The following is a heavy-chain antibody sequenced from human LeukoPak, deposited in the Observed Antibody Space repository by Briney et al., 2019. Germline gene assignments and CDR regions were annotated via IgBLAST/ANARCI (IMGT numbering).Heavy chain of an antibody. V-gene: IGHV4-39*01. J-gene: IGHJ4*02. CDR3: ARRDYYDGSGSRDY. D-gene: IGHD3-22*01. Sequence: SETLSLTCTVSGGSISSSSYYWGWIRQPPGKGLEWIGSIYYSGSTYYNPPLKSRVTISVDTSKNQFSLKLSSVTAADTAVYYCARRDYYDGSGSRDYWGQGTLVTVSS. CDR1: GGSISSSSYY. CDR2: IYYSGST.